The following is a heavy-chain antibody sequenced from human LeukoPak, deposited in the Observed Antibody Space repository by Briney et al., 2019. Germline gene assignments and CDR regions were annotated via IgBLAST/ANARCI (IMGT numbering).Heavy chain of an antibody. CDR3: AKSGGNYGDYVWNDYYYYYMDV. J-gene: IGHJ6*03. Sequence: PGGSLRLSCAASGFTFSSYGMSWVRQAPGKGLEWVSAISGSGGSTYYADSVKGRFTISRDNSKNTLYLQMNSLRAEDTAVYYCAKSGGNYGDYVWNDYYYYYMDVWGKGTTVTISS. CDR2: ISGSGGST. V-gene: IGHV3-23*01. CDR1: GFTFSSYG. D-gene: IGHD4-17*01.